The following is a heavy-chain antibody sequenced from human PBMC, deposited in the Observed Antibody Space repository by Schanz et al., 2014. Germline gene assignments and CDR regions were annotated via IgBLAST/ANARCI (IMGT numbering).Heavy chain of an antibody. CDR3: ARQGIGYQHGRYYYYMDV. J-gene: IGHJ6*03. D-gene: IGHD2-2*01. Sequence: QVQLQESGPGLVKPSETLSLTCTVSGGSISSYYWSWIRQPPGKGLEWIGYIYYSGDTNYNPSLKSRVTISGDTSKNQFSLNLISVTAADTAVYYCARQGIGYQHGRYYYYMDVWGRGTTVTVSS. CDR2: IYYSGDT. V-gene: IGHV4-59*01. CDR1: GGSISSYY.